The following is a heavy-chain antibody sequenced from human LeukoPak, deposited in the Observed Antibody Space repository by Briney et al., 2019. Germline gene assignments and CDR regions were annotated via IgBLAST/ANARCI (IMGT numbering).Heavy chain of an antibody. CDR2: IDAKSGGT. CDR3: ARWRGYSSGWSGPFDD. V-gene: IGHV1-2*02. J-gene: IGHJ4*02. D-gene: IGHD6-13*01. CDR1: GYTFTRHY. Sequence: ASVKVSCKASGYTFTRHYMHWVRQAPGQGLEWMGWIDAKSGGTKYAQRFQGRVTMTRDTSINTGYMELSSLTSDDTAVYYCARWRGYSSGWSGPFDDWGQGTLVTVSS.